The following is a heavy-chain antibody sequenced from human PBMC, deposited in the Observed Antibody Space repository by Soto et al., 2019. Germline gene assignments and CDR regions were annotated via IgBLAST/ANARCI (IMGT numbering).Heavy chain of an antibody. CDR1: GGSISSYY. V-gene: IGHV4-59*01. CDR2: IYYSGST. J-gene: IGHJ6*02. Sequence: SETLSLTCTVSGGSISSYYWSWIRQPPGKGLGWIGYIYYSGSTNYNPSLKSRVTISVDTSKNQFSLKLSSVTAADTAVYYCARELGDSMNDMRYYGMDVWGQGTTVTVSS. CDR3: ARELGDSMNDMRYYGMDV. D-gene: IGHD3-10*01.